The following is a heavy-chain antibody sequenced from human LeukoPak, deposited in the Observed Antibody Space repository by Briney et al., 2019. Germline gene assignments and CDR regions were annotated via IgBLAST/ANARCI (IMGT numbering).Heavy chain of an antibody. CDR2: ISSSGSTI. CDR1: GFTFSDYY. D-gene: IGHD3-22*01. V-gene: IGHV3-11*01. J-gene: IGHJ6*02. Sequence: SGGSLRLSCAASGFTFSDYYMSWIRQAPGKGLEWVSYISSSGSTIYYANSVKGRFTISRDNAKNSLYLQMNSLRAEDTAVYYCARARQLYDSSGCFGLRGYGMDVWGQGTTVTVSS. CDR3: ARARQLYDSSGCFGLRGYGMDV.